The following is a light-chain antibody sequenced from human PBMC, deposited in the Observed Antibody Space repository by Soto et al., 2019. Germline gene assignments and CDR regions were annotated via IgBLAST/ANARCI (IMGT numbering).Light chain of an antibody. V-gene: IGKV3-11*01. CDR3: QQHTNWPPIT. CDR2: HTS. Sequence: VLTQSPATLSLSPGERATLSCRASQTFNNYLAWYQQKPGQAPRLIIYHTSNGATGIPARFSGSGSGTDFTLTISSLEPEDFAVYYCQQHTNWPPITFGQGTRLEIK. CDR1: QTFNNY. J-gene: IGKJ5*01.